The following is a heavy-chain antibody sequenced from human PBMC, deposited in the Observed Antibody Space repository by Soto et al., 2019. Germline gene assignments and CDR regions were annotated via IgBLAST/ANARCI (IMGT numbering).Heavy chain of an antibody. Sequence: ASVKVSCKASGYTFTSYGISWVRQAPGQGLEWMGWISAYNGNTNYAQKLQGRVTMTTDTSTSTAYMELRSLRSDDTAVYYCATGGKYYEFWSRYVNALDIWGQGTRVTVS. D-gene: IGHD3-3*01. CDR3: ATGGKYYEFWSRYVNALDI. V-gene: IGHV1-18*01. CDR1: GYTFTSYG. J-gene: IGHJ3*02. CDR2: ISAYNGNT.